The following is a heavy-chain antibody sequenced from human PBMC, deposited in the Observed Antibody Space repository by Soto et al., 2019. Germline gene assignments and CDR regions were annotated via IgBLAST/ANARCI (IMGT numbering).Heavy chain of an antibody. CDR2: IYWDDGK. V-gene: IGHV2-5*02. J-gene: IGHJ6*02. CDR1: GLSLSTSGVG. CDR3: AHVRHPYCYYGMDV. Sequence: QITLKESGPTLVKPTQTLTLTCTFSGLSLSTSGVGVGWIRQPPGKALEWLALIYWDDGKRYSPSLKSRPTITQDTSKNQVVLTMTNMDPVDTATYYFAHVRHPYCYYGMDVWGQGTTVTVSS. D-gene: IGHD3-10*01.